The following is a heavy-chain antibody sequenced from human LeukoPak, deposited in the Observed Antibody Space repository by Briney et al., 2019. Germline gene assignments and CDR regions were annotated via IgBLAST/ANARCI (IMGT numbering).Heavy chain of an antibody. CDR3: AREDGI. CDR1: GGSISSGSYY. Sequence: SETLSLTCTVSGGSISSGSYYWSWIRQPAGKGLEWIGRIYTSGSTNYNPSLKSRVTISVDTSKNQFSLKLSSVTAADTAVYYCAREDGIWGQETLVTVSS. CDR2: IYTSGST. V-gene: IGHV4-61*02. J-gene: IGHJ4*02.